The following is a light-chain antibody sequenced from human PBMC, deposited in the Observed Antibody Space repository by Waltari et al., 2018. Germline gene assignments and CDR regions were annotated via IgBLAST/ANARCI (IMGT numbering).Light chain of an antibody. V-gene: IGLV2-14*01. CDR3: SSFTYTTTLV. CDR1: SRDVGGYGQ. J-gene: IGLJ3*02. Sequence: QSALTQPASVSGSLGQSITISCTGTSRDVGGYGQVSWYQQHPGKAPELIIYEVSKRPSGVCDRFSGSKSGNTASLTISGLQADDEADFYCSSFTYTTTLVFGGGTKLTVL. CDR2: EVS.